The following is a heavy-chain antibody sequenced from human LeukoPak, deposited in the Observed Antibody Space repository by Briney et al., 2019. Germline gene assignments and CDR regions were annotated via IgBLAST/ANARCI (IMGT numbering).Heavy chain of an antibody. J-gene: IGHJ4*02. V-gene: IGHV3-23*01. CDR1: GFTFSSSA. CDR3: AKQLGYCSDGSCYFPY. D-gene: IGHD2-15*01. Sequence: GGSLRLSCAASGFTFSSSAMSWVRQAPGKGLKWVSAISNNGGYTYYADSVQGRFTISRDNSKSTLCLQMNSLRAEDTAVYYCAKQLGYCSDGSCYFPYWGQGTLVTVSS. CDR2: ISNNGGYT.